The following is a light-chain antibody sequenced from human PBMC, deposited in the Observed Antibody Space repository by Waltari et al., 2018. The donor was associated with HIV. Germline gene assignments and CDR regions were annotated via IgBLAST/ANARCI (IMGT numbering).Light chain of an antibody. CDR3: QQSYSLPNT. CDR2: GAS. Sequence: DIQMTQFPSSLSASVEDRVTITCRASHYINNHLNWYQQKSGRAPKLLIYGASILQSGVPSRFSGSGSETEFTLTISSLQPEDFATYYCQQSYSLPNTFGQGTKLEI. CDR1: HYINNH. J-gene: IGKJ2*01. V-gene: IGKV1-39*01.